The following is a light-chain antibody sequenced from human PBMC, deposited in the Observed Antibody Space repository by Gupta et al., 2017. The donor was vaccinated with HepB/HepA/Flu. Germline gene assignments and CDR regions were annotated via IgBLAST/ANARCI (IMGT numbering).Light chain of an antibody. CDR1: QSISTW. CDR2: KAS. V-gene: IGKV1-5*03. CDR3: QQYNNYLFT. Sequence: DIQLTQSPSTLSASVGDRVTITCRASQSISTWLAWYQQKPGKAPKLLIYKASSLESGVTSRFSGSGSGTEFTLTISSLQPDDFATYYCQQYNNYLFTFGPGTKVDIK. J-gene: IGKJ3*01.